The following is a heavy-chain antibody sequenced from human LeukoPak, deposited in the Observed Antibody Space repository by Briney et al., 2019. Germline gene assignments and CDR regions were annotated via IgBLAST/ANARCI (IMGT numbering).Heavy chain of an antibody. CDR1: NYSISNAYY. V-gene: IGHV4-38-2*02. CDR2: ISQNGDS. CDR3: ARALGAFDI. J-gene: IGHJ3*02. Sequence: RPSETLSLTCTVSNYSISNAYYWSWIRQSPGKGLEWIAEISQNGDSNYNPSLKSRVTISLDTFKNQLSLKLNSVTAADTAVYYCARALGAFDIWGQGTMVTVS.